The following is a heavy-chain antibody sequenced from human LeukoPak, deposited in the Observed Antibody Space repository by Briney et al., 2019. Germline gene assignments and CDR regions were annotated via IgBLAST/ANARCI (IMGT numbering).Heavy chain of an antibody. J-gene: IGHJ6*02. CDR3: ARDVVVVPAAIHYGMDV. Sequence: SETLSLTCAVYGGSFSDYFWGWIRQPPGKGLEWIGEINHSGRTYYNPSLKSRVTISVDTSKNQFSLNLSSVPAADTAVYYCARDVVVVPAAIHYGMDVWGQGTTVTVSS. CDR2: INHSGRT. D-gene: IGHD2-2*01. V-gene: IGHV4-34*01. CDR1: GGSFSDYF.